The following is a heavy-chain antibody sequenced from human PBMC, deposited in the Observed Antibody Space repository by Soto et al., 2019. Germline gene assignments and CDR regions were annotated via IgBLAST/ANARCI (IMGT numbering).Heavy chain of an antibody. CDR3: ARKGYCSSTSCLWFDP. Sequence: SETLSLTCTVSGASISGSNYYWGWIRQPPGKGLEWIGSFYYSGSTYSNPSLKSRVTISVDTSKNQFSLKLSSVTAADTAVYYCARKGYCSSTSCLWFDPWGQGTLVTVSS. CDR1: GASISGSNYY. V-gene: IGHV4-39*07. D-gene: IGHD2-2*01. CDR2: FYYSGST. J-gene: IGHJ5*02.